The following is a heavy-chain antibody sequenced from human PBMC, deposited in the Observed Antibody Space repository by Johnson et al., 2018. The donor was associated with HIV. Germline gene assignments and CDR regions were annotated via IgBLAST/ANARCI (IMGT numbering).Heavy chain of an antibody. D-gene: IGHD2-15*01. V-gene: IGHV3-30-3*01. J-gene: IGHJ3*02. CDR2: ISHDGSNK. CDR3: ARGGRGGAVDI. Sequence: QVQLVESGGGVVQPGGSLRLSCAASGFTVSSNYMSWVRQAPGKGLEWVAVISHDGSNKYYADSVKGRFTISRDNSKNTLYLQMNSLRPEDTAVYFCARGGRGGAVDIWGQGTMVTVSS. CDR1: GFTVSSNY.